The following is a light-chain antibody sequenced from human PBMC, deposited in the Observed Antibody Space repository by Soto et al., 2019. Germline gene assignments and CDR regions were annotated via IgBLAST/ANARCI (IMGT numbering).Light chain of an antibody. J-gene: IGKJ1*01. CDR2: AAS. Sequence: GDRVTITCRASQSISSHLNWYQHKPGIAPKLLIYAASTLRTGVPSRFSGSGSGTDFTLTISSLQPEDFATYYCQQSYSTPPTFGQGTKVDIK. CDR1: QSISSH. V-gene: IGKV1-39*01. CDR3: QQSYSTPPT.